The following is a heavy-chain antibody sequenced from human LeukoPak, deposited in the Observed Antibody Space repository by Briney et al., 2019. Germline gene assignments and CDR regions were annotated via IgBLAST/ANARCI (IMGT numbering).Heavy chain of an antibody. D-gene: IGHD1-26*01. J-gene: IGHJ4*02. CDR1: GFTFSTDA. CDR2: ISGSGGST. V-gene: IGHV3-23*01. Sequence: GGSLRLSCAASGFTFSTDAVNWVRQAPGKGLEWVSAISGSGGSTYYADSVKGRFTISRDNSKNTLYLQMNSLRAEDTAVYYCAKILTWEPRDYWGQGTLVTVSS. CDR3: AKILTWEPRDY.